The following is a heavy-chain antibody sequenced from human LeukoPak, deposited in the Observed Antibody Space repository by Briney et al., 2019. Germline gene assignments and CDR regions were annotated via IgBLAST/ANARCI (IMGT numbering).Heavy chain of an antibody. CDR2: ISSSSSYI. CDR3: ASIFWNYMDV. CDR1: GFTFSSYS. J-gene: IGHJ6*03. D-gene: IGHD3-9*01. Sequence: KAGGSLRLSCAASGFTFSSYSMNWVRQAPGKGLEWVSSISSSSSYIYYADSVKGRFTISRDNAKNLLYLQMNSLRAEDTAVYYCASIFWNYMDVWGKGTTVTISS. V-gene: IGHV3-21*01.